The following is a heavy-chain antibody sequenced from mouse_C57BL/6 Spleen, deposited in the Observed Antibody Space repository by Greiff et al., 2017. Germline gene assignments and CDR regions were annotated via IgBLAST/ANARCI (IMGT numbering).Heavy chain of an antibody. D-gene: IGHD2-5*01. CDR1: GYTFTSYW. V-gene: IGHV1-61*01. CDR2: IYPSDSET. CDR3: ARALYSNCGGGYFDY. J-gene: IGHJ2*01. Sequence: QVQLQQPGAELVRPGSSVKLSCKASGYTFTSYWMDWVKQRPGQGLEWIGNIYPSDSETHYNQKFKDKATLTVDKSSSTAYMQLSSLTSEDSAVYYCARALYSNCGGGYFDYWGQGTTLTVSS.